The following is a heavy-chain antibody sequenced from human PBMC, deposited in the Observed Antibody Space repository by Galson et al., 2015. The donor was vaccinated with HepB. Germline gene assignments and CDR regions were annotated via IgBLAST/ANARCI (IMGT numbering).Heavy chain of an antibody. CDR2: ISSSSSTI. Sequence: SLRLSCAASGFTFSSYSMNWVRQAPGKGLEWVSYISSSSSTIYYADSVKGRFTISRDNAKNSLYLQMSSLRAEDTAVYYCARDSSAFGEDVWFDPSGQGTLVTVSS. CDR1: GFTFSSYS. V-gene: IGHV3-48*01. J-gene: IGHJ5*02. D-gene: IGHD3-10*01. CDR3: ARDSSAFGEDVWFDP.